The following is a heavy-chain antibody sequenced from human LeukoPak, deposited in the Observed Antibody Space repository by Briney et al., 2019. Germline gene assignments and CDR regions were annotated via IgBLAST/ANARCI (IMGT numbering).Heavy chain of an antibody. J-gene: IGHJ4*02. CDR2: ISYDGSNK. CDR3: ARGRSLWFFDY. Sequence: GRSLRLSCAASGFTFSSYAMHWVRQAPGKGLEWVAVISYDGSNKYYADSVKGRFTISRDNSKNTLHPQMNSLRAEDTAVYYCARGRSLWFFDYWGQGTLVTVSS. D-gene: IGHD3-10*01. CDR1: GFTFSSYA. V-gene: IGHV3-30*04.